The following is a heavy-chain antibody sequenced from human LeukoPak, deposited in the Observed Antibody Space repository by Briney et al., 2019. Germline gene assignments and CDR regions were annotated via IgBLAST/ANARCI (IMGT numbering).Heavy chain of an antibody. CDR2: INHSGST. D-gene: IGHD3-22*01. Sequence: SETLSLTCAVSGGSFSGYYWSWIRQPPGQGLERIGDINHSGSTNYNPSLKSRVTISVDTSKNKFCQKLSSVTAAETAVYYGTRARLTSYYDSSGYLSYWGQGTLVTVSS. V-gene: IGHV4-34*01. J-gene: IGHJ4*02. CDR3: TRARLTSYYDSSGYLSY. CDR1: GGSFSGYY.